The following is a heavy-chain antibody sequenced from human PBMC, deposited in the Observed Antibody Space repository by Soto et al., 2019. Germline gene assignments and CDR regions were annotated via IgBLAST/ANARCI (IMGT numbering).Heavy chain of an antibody. CDR2: ISSSSSYT. CDR3: ARPRSPLGYYGMDV. V-gene: IGHV3-11*06. Sequence: GGALRLSCAASGFTLSDYYMSWIRQAPGKGLEWVSYISSSSSYTNYADSVKGRFTISRDNAKNSLYLQMNSLRAEDTAVYYCARPRSPLGYYGMDVWGQGTTVTVSS. D-gene: IGHD3-10*01. J-gene: IGHJ6*02. CDR1: GFTLSDYY.